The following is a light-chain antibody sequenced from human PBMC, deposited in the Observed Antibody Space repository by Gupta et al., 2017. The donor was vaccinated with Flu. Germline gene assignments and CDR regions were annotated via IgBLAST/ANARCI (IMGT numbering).Light chain of an antibody. CDR2: KES. CDR1: ALPKHS. J-gene: IGLJ3*02. Sequence: SYALPQPPLVSVSPGQTARITCPGDALPKHSACWYQPKPGHAPVLLMYKESERPSAIPERFSGSTSGTTVTLTISGVQAEDEADYYCQSAESSGNLWVFGGGTKLTVL. V-gene: IGLV3-25*02. CDR3: QSAESSGNLWV.